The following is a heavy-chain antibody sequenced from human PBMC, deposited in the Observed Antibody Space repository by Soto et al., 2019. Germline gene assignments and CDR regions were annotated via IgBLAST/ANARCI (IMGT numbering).Heavy chain of an antibody. Sequence: GASVKVSCKVSGYTLTELSMHWVRQAPGKGLEWMGGFDPEDGETIYAQKFQGRVTMTRNTSISTAYMELSSLRSEDTAVYYCARGLVRGVITPGYWGQGTLVTVSS. CDR2: FDPEDGET. CDR1: GYTLTELS. CDR3: ARGLVRGVITPGY. J-gene: IGHJ4*02. D-gene: IGHD3-10*01. V-gene: IGHV1-24*01.